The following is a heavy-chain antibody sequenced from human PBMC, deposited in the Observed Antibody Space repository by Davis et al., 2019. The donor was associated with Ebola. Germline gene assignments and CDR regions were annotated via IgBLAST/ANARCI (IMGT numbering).Heavy chain of an antibody. J-gene: IGHJ5*02. V-gene: IGHV4-39*01. CDR2: IYYSGNT. CDR3: VRQHRTNWFDP. Sequence: PGGSLRLSCTVSRGSINSRSYYWGWIRQPPGKGLEWIGSIYYSGNTHYNSSLKSRVTISVDTSDNHFSLKLGAVTAADTAVYYCVRQHRTNWFDPWGQGTLVAVSS. CDR1: RGSINSRSYY.